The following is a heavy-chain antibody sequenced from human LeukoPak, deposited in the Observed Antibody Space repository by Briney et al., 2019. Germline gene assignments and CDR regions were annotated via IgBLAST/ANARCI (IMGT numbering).Heavy chain of an antibody. D-gene: IGHD6-19*01. CDR2: IYYSGST. CDR1: GASISNYY. CDR3: ARHSSPYSGWVNYFDY. J-gene: IGHJ4*02. V-gene: IGHV4-39*01. Sequence: SETLSLTCTVSGASISNYYWTWIRQPPGKGLEWIGSIYYSGSTYYNPSLKSRVTMSVDTSKNQFSLKLSSVTAADTAVYYCARHSSPYSGWVNYFDYWGQGTLVTVSS.